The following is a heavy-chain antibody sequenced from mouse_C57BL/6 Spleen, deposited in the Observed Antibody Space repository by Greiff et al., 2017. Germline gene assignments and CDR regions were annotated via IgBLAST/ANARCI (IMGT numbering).Heavy chain of an antibody. D-gene: IGHD1-1*01. V-gene: IGHV1-55*01. CDR1: GYTFTSYW. CDR3: ARDYGSSHADYFDY. Sequence: QVHVKQPGAELVKPGASVKMSCKASGYTFTSYWITWVKQRPGQGLEWIGDIYPGSGSTNYNEKFKSMATLTVDTSSSTAYMQLSSLTSEDSAVYDCARDYGSSHADYFDYWGQGTTRTVSA. J-gene: IGHJ2*01. CDR2: IYPGSGST.